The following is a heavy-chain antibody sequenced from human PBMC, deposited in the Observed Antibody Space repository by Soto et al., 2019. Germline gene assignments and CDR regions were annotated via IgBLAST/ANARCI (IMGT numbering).Heavy chain of an antibody. CDR2: IYYSGST. D-gene: IGHD5-12*01. Sequence: KTSETLSLTCTVSGGSISSSSYYWGWIRQPPGKGLEWIGSIYYSGSTYYNPSLKSRVTISVDTSKNQFSLKLSSVTAADTAVYNCARSKGGWLQSLGHFDYWGQGTLVTVSS. V-gene: IGHV4-39*01. CDR3: ARSKGGWLQSLGHFDY. J-gene: IGHJ4*02. CDR1: GGSISSSSYY.